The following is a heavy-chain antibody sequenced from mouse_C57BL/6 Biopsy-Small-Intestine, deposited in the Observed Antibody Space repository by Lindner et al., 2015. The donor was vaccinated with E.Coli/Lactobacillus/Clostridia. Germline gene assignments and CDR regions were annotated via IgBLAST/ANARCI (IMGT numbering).Heavy chain of an antibody. Sequence: SVKVVLQGVLGFTFTSSTMQWVRQARGQRLEWIGWIVVGSGNTNYAQKFQERVTITRDMSTSTAYMELSSLTSEDTAVYYCARALHEFALRHDAFDIWGQGTMITVSS. CDR2: IVVGSGNT. D-gene: IGHD2-3*01. V-gene: IGHV1S26*01. CDR3: ARALHEFALRHDAFDI. CDR1: GFTFTSST. J-gene: IGHJ3*01.